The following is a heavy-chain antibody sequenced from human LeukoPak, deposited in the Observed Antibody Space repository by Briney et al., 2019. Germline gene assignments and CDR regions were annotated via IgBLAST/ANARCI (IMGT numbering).Heavy chain of an antibody. D-gene: IGHD2-15*01. CDR1: GFIFSTHA. CDR2: ISDSGGST. CDR3: ARGYCSGGSCTWGLFDS. Sequence: PGGSLRLSCVASGFIFSTHAMSWVRLAPGRGLEWVSTISDSGGSTYYTGSGKGRFTISRDNSMSTLSLQMKSLRVEDTALYYCARGYCSGGSCTWGLFDSWGQGTLVTVSS. J-gene: IGHJ4*02. V-gene: IGHV3-23*01.